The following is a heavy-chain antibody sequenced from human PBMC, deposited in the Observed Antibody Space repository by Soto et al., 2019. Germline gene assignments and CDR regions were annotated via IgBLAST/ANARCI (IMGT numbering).Heavy chain of an antibody. CDR3: ARDGSTPQSLDV. CDR1: GGSIGSGGYY. CDR2: IYYSGST. D-gene: IGHD4-4*01. Sequence: PSETLSLTCTVSGGSIGSGGYYWSWIRQHPGKGLEWIGYIYYSGSTYYNPSLKSRVTISVDTSKNQFSLKLSSVTAADTAAYYCARDGSTPQSLDVWGQGTTVT. J-gene: IGHJ6*02. V-gene: IGHV4-31*03.